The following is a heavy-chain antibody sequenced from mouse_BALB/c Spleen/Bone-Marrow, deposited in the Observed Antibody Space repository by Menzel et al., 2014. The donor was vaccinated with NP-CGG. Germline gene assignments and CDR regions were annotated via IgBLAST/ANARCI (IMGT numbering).Heavy chain of an antibody. V-gene: IGHV2-9*02. J-gene: IGHJ3*01. D-gene: IGHD2-4*01. CDR2: IWAGGST. CDR1: GFSLTSYG. CDR3: ASPIYYDYPLFAY. Sequence: QVQLKESGPGLVAPSQSLSITCTVSGFSLTSYGVHWVRQPPGKGLEWLGAIWAGGSTNYNSALMSRLSISKDNSKSQVFLKMNSLQTDDTAMYYCASPIYYDYPLFAYWGQGTLVTVSA.